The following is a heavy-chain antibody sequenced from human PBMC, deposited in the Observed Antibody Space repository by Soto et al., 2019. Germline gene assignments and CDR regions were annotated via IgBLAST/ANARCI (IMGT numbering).Heavy chain of an antibody. CDR2: IDNSGST. V-gene: IGHV4-4*07. CDR3: ARGGQDFWSGPFDH. J-gene: IGHJ4*02. Sequence: LSLTCTVSGGSLSNYFCNWIRQPAGKGLEWIGRIDNSGSTNYNPSLKSRITMSADTSRNQFSLKLNSVTAADTAVYYCARGGQDFWSGPFDHWGQGALVTVSS. D-gene: IGHD3-3*01. CDR1: GGSLSNYF.